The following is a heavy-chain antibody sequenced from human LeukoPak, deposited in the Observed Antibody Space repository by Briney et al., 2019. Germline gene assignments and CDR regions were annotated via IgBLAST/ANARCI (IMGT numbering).Heavy chain of an antibody. Sequence: PGGSLRLSCAASGFIFNTFAMNWVRQAPGKGLEWVALISYDGSEKYYTDSVKGRFTVSRDNSKNTVFLQLNNLRAEDTAVFYCAKPMAVAGRGWYGLDVWGQGTTATVSS. D-gene: IGHD6-19*01. CDR2: ISYDGSEK. V-gene: IGHV3-30*18. J-gene: IGHJ6*02. CDR1: GFIFNTFA. CDR3: AKPMAVAGRGWYGLDV.